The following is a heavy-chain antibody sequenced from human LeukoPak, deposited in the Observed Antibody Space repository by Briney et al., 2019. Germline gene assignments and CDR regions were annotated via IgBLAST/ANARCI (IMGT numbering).Heavy chain of an antibody. Sequence: GGSLRLSCAASGFTFRSYSMHWVRQPPGKGLVWVSRIKTDGITTTYADSVKGRFTISRDNAKNTLYLQMNSLRAEDTAVYYCARDGPDGYFDYWGQGTLVTVSS. V-gene: IGHV3-74*01. CDR3: ARDGPDGYFDY. J-gene: IGHJ4*02. CDR2: IKTDGITT. D-gene: IGHD1-14*01. CDR1: GFTFRSYS.